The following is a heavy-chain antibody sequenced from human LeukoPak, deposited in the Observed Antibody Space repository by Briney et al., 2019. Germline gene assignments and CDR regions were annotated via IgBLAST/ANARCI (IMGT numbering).Heavy chain of an antibody. J-gene: IGHJ4*02. Sequence: SETLSLTCAVYGGSFSSYYWSWIRQPPGKGLEWIGKVNHGGSTTYNPSLKSRVAVSIDTSKHQFSLWLRSVTAADTAVYYCARGESKSSYGDYFDYWGQGTLAIVSS. V-gene: IGHV4-34*01. CDR3: ARGESKSSYGDYFDY. CDR1: GGSFSSYY. CDR2: VNHGGST. D-gene: IGHD1-26*01.